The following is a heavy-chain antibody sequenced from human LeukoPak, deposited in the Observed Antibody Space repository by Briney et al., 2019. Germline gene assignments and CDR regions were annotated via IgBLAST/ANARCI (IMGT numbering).Heavy chain of an antibody. Sequence: PSETLSLTCTVSGGSISSSSYYWGWIRQPRGKGLEWIGSIYYSGSTYYNPSLKSRVTISVDTSKNQFSLKLSSVTAADTAVYYCAREDCSSTSCFGDYWGQGTLVTVSS. CDR1: GGSISSSSYY. D-gene: IGHD2-2*01. CDR2: IYYSGST. V-gene: IGHV4-39*01. CDR3: AREDCSSTSCFGDY. J-gene: IGHJ4*02.